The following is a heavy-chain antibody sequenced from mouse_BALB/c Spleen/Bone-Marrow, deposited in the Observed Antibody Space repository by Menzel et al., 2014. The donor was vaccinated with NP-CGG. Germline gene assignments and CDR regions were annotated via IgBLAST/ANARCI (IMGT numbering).Heavy chain of an antibody. CDR2: IRNKVKGYTT. Sequence: EMQRVESGGGLVQPGGSLRLSCAASGFTFTDYYISWVRQPPGKALEWLGFIRNKVKGYTTDYSASVKGRFTISRDNSQSISYLQMNTLRAEDSATYYCARDENVGIHWYFDVWGAGTTVTVSS. CDR1: GFTFTDYY. CDR3: ARDENVGIHWYFDV. J-gene: IGHJ1*01. V-gene: IGHV7-3*02.